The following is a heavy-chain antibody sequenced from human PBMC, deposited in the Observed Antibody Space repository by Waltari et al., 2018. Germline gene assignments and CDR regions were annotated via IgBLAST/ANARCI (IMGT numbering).Heavy chain of an antibody. CDR3: ARDSLETGDPWFFDL. D-gene: IGHD7-27*01. J-gene: IGHJ2*01. Sequence: QVQLQESGPGLVKPSETLSLTCTVSGGSISSHYWSWIRQPPGKGLEWIGNMYYTGSTKYNPSLKSRVTISVDTSQNQFSLNLNSVTAADTALYFCARDSLETGDPWFFDLWGRGTLVTVSS. V-gene: IGHV4-59*11. CDR2: MYYTGST. CDR1: GGSISSHY.